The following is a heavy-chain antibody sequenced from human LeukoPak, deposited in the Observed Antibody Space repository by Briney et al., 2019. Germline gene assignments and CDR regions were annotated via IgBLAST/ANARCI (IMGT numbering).Heavy chain of an antibody. D-gene: IGHD6-13*01. CDR3: AREGIAAAGTFGYYYYYMDV. J-gene: IGHJ6*03. V-gene: IGHV3-74*01. CDR2: INSDGSST. Sequence: GGSLRLSCAASGFTFSSYRMHWVRQAPGKGLVWVSRINSDGSSTSYADSVKGRFTISRDNAKNSLYLQMNSLRAEDTAVYYCAREGIAAAGTFGYYYYYMDVWGKGTTVTVSS. CDR1: GFTFSSYR.